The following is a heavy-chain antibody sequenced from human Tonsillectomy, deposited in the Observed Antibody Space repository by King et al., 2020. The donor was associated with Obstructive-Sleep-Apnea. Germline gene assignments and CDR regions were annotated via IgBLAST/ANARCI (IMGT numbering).Heavy chain of an antibody. D-gene: IGHD3-16*01. Sequence: VQLQESGPGLVKPSETLSLTCTVSGASISGYSWSWIRQPPRKGLEWIGYISDSGFINYSPSLKSRVTISEATSKNQFSLQLSSVTAADTAVYYCARHWGRFDFWGQGTLVTVSS. V-gene: IGHV4-59*08. CDR2: ISDSGFI. CDR1: GASISGYS. CDR3: ARHWGRFDF. J-gene: IGHJ4*02.